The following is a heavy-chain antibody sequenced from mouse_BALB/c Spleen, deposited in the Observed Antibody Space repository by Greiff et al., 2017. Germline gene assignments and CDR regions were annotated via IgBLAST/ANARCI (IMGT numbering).Heavy chain of an antibody. CDR2: IWAGGST. CDR1: GFSLTSYG. CDR3: ARAHGYDYAMDY. J-gene: IGHJ4*01. V-gene: IGHV2-9*02. D-gene: IGHD2-14*01. Sequence: VQLLESGPGLVAPSQSLSITCTVSGFSLTSYGVHWVRQPPGKGLEWLGVIWAGGSTNYNSALMSRLSISKDNSKSQVFLKMNSLQTDDTAMYYCARAHGYDYAMDYWGQGTSVTVSS.